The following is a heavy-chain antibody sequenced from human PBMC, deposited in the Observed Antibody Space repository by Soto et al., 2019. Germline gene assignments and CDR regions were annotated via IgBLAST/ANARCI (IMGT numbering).Heavy chain of an antibody. Sequence: QVHLMESGGGVVQPGRSLRLSCAASGFTFSNFAMHWVRQAPGKGLEWVALISFDGSNKYYADSVKGRFTISRDKSTNTLYLQMNTLRADDSAVYYCAKSLGEGPHYYFYMDVWGKGTTVTVSS. CDR2: ISFDGSNK. CDR1: GFTFSNFA. CDR3: AKSLGEGPHYYFYMDV. V-gene: IGHV3-30*18. J-gene: IGHJ6*03.